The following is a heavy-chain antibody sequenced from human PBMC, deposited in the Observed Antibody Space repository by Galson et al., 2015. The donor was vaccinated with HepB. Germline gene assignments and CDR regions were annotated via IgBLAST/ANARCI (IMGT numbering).Heavy chain of an antibody. J-gene: IGHJ6*02. CDR3: ARDRPYYYHYGMDV. CDR2: IKQDGSEK. CDR1: GFTFDDYA. V-gene: IGHV3-7*03. Sequence: SLRLSCAASGFTFDDYAMHWVRQAPGKGLEWVANIKQDGSEKYYVDSVKGRFTISRDNAKNSLYLQMNSLRAEDTAVYYCARDRPYYYHYGMDVWGQGTTVTVSS.